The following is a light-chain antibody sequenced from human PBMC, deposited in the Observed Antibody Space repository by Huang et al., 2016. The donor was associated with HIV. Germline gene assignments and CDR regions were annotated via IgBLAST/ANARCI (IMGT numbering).Light chain of an antibody. CDR1: QTINSW. CDR2: KAS. CDR3: QQYSSYPWT. Sequence: DIQMTQSPSALSASVGDRVSVTCRSSQTINSWLAWYQQKPGRAPKLLVYKASTLESGVPSRCSGSGSGTQFTLTVSGLQPDDVATYYCQQYSSYPWTFGQGTTVEIK. J-gene: IGKJ1*01. V-gene: IGKV1-5*03.